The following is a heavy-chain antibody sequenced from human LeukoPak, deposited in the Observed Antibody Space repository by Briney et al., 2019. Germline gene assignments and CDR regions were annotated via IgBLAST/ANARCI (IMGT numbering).Heavy chain of an antibody. D-gene: IGHD4-23*01. CDR2: IGASGEST. V-gene: IGHV3-23*01. CDR3: ARDYGGNSDY. CDR1: GFTFSVAA. Sequence: GGSLRLSCAASGFTFSVAAMTWVRQAPGKGLEWVSLIGASGESTYYADSVKGRFTISRDNAKKSLYLQMSSLRDEDTAVYYCARDYGGNSDYWGQGALVTVSS. J-gene: IGHJ4*02.